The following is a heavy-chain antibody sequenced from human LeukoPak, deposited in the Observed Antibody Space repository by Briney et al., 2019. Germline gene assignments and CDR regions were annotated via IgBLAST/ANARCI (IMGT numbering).Heavy chain of an antibody. D-gene: IGHD6-19*01. CDR3: ATAIPSGWYWYFQH. J-gene: IGHJ1*01. CDR2: FDPEDGET. CDR1: GYTLTELS. V-gene: IGHV1-24*01. Sequence: ASVTVSFKVSGYTLTELSMHWVRQAPGKGREWMGGFDPEDGETIYAQKFQGRVTMTEDTSTDTAYMELSSLRSEDTAVYYCATAIPSGWYWYFQHWGQGTLVTVSS.